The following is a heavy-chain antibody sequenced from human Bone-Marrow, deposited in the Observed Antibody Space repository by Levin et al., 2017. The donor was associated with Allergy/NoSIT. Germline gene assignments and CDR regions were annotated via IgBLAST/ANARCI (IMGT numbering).Heavy chain of an antibody. CDR2: ISSGGGKI. V-gene: IGHV3-48*03. CDR1: DFSFGSYD. J-gene: IGHJ6*02. Sequence: GGSLRLSCAASDFSFGSYDTNWVRQAPGKGLEWVSYISSGGGKIYYAESVKGRFTISRDNSKNTLYLEINGLRPEDTAIYYCAKDFGGWPPADAYYGMDVWGRGTTVTVSS. CDR3: AKDFGGWPPADAYYGMDV. D-gene: IGHD6-19*01.